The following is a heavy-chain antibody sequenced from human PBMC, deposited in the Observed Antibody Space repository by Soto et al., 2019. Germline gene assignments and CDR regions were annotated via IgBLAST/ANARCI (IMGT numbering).Heavy chain of an antibody. CDR2: IYSGGST. V-gene: IGHV4-4*07. CDR1: GGSITTYY. D-gene: IGHD2-15*01. CDR3: ARGRDCSGGSCYSVWFDP. Sequence: PSETLSLTCTVSGGSITTYYWSWIRQPAGKGLEWIGRIYSGGSTNYNPSLRSRVTVSVDMSKNQFSLKLSSVTAADTAVYYCARGRDCSGGSCYSVWFDPWGQGTLVTVSS. J-gene: IGHJ5*02.